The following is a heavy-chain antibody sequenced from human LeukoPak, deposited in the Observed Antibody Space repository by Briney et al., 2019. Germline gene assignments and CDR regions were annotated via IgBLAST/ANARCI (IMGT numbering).Heavy chain of an antibody. CDR1: GFTFSNSA. V-gene: IGHV3-23*01. J-gene: IGHJ4*02. CDR2: ISGSGGST. CDR3: ATPWDYGAH. Sequence: PGGSLRLSCAVSGFTFSNSAMSWVRQAPGKGLEWVSAISGSGGSTYYADSVKGRFTISRDNAKNSLYLQMNSLRAEDTAVYYCATPWDYGAHWGQGTLVTVSS. D-gene: IGHD4-17*01.